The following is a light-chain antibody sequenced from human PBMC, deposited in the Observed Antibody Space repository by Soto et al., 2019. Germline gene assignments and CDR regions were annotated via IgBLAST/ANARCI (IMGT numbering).Light chain of an antibody. CDR2: RNT. J-gene: IGLJ2*01. V-gene: IGLV1-40*01. CDR1: SSNIGAGYD. Sequence: QSVLTQPPSVSGAPGQRVTISCTGSSSNIGAGYDVYWYQQLPGSPPKLLIYRNTNRPSGVPDRFSGSKSGTSASLAITGLQAEDEADYYCQSYDSSLSVVFGGGTKLTVL. CDR3: QSYDSSLSVV.